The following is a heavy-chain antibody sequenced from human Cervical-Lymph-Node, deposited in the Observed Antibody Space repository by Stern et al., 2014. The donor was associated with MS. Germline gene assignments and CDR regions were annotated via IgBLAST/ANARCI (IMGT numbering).Heavy chain of an antibody. D-gene: IGHD3-10*01. V-gene: IGHV1-3*04. CDR2: IITGNGDT. Sequence: QVQLVQSGAEVKKPGASVKVSCKASGHTFAVHWVRQAPGQRLEWMGRIITGNGDTNYSQKFQGRVTITRDTFASTAYMELRSLRSEDTAVYYCTSLSGPLDSWGQGTLVTV. CDR1: GHTFA. J-gene: IGHJ5*01. CDR3: TSLSGPLDS.